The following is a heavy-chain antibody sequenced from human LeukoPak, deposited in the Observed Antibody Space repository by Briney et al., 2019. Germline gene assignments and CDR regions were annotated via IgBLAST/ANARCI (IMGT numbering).Heavy chain of an antibody. CDR2: INPNSGGT. D-gene: IGHD1-26*01. CDR3: ARGSGSYFSEFDY. CDR1: GYTFTTYH. V-gene: IGHV1-2*02. J-gene: IGHJ4*02. Sequence: GDSVKVSCKASGYTFTTYHAMNWVRQAPGQGLEWMGWINPNSGGTNYAQKFQGRVTMTRDTSISTAYMERSRLRSDDTAVYYCARGSGSYFSEFDYWGQGTLVTVSS.